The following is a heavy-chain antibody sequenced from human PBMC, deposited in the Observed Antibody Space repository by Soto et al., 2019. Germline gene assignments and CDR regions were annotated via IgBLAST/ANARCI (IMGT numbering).Heavy chain of an antibody. CDR2: INHSGST. Sequence: PSETLSLTCAFYVVSFSGYYWSCIRQPPGKWLEWIGEINHSGSTNYNPSLKSRVTISVDTSKNQFSLKLSSVTAADTAVYYCARALRYYDSSGYYFGRNYYYYGMEVWGQGTTVSVSS. J-gene: IGHJ6*01. CDR3: ARALRYYDSSGYYFGRNYYYYGMEV. CDR1: VVSFSGYY. D-gene: IGHD3-22*01. V-gene: IGHV4-34*01.